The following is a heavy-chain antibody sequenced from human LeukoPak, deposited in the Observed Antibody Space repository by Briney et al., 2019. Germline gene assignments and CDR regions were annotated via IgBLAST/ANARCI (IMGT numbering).Heavy chain of an antibody. V-gene: IGHV1-46*01. CDR2: INPSGGST. CDR1: GYTFTSYY. CDR3: ARATHYYYYYMDV. Sequence: GGSLRLSCAASGYTFTSYYMHWVRQAPGQGLEWMGIINPSGGSTSYAQKFQGRVTMTRDTSTSTVYMELSSLRSEDTAVYYCARATHYYYYYMDVWGKGTTVTISS. J-gene: IGHJ6*03.